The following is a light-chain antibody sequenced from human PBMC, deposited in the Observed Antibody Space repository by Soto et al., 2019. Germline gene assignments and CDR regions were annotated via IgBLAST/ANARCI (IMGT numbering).Light chain of an antibody. V-gene: IGLV2-14*03. CDR1: RGDVGDFNY. CDR3: SSYSSSSTHVV. Sequence: QSALTQPASVSGSPERRFTISGPGRRGDVGDFNYVSWYQHLPGRAPKLLIYDVTNRPSGISYRFSASKSGRTASLTISGRQAEDEADYYCSSYSSSSTHVVFGGGTKLTVL. J-gene: IGLJ2*01. CDR2: DVT.